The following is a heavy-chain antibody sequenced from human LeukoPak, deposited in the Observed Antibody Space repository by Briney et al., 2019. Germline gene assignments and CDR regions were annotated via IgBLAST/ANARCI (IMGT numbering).Heavy chain of an antibody. J-gene: IGHJ4*02. V-gene: IGHV4-34*01. CDR1: GGSFSGYY. D-gene: IGHD6-13*01. Sequence: PSETLSLTCAVYGGSFSGYYWSWIRQPPGKGLEWIGEINHSGSTNYKPSLKSRVAISVDTSKKQFSLKLSSVTAADTAVYYCARGYPAAGFNYWGQRTLVTVSS. CDR2: INHSGST. CDR3: ARGYPAAGFNY.